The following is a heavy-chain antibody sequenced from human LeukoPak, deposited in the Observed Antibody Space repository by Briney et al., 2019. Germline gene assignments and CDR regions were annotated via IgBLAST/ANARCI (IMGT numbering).Heavy chain of an antibody. CDR1: GYTFTSYD. Sequence: ASVKVSCTASGYTFTSYDINWVRQATRQGLEWMGWMNPNSGNTGYAQKFQGRVTMTRNTSISTAYMELSSLRSEDTAVYYCATPQGPRDGYDYWGQGTLVTVSS. J-gene: IGHJ4*02. CDR3: ATPQGPRDGYDY. V-gene: IGHV1-8*01. CDR2: MNPNSGNT. D-gene: IGHD5-24*01.